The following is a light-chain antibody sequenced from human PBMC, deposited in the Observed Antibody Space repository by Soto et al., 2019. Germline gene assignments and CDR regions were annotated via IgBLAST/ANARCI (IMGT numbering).Light chain of an antibody. CDR3: QQSYITPGT. CDR2: AAS. Sequence: DIQMTQSPSSLSASVGDRVTITCRASQSISSYLNWYQQTPEKAPKLLIYAASSLQSGVPSRFSGSGSGTHFTLTISSLQPEDIASNYFQQSYITPGTFGQGTYVDIK. CDR1: QSISSY. V-gene: IGKV1-39*01. J-gene: IGKJ1*01.